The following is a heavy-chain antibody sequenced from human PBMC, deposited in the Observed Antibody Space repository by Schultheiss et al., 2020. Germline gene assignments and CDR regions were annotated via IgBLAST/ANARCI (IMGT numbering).Heavy chain of an antibody. D-gene: IGHD3-10*01. Sequence: GGSLRLSCAASGFTFSSYAMSWVRQAPGKGLEWVSAISGSGGSTYYADSVKGRFTISRDNSKNTLYLQMNSLRAEDTAVYYCAKDRLQNSITMARGVADAYDVWGQGAVVTVSS. J-gene: IGHJ3*01. CDR3: AKDRLQNSITMARGVADAYDV. CDR1: GFTFSSYA. CDR2: ISGSGGST. V-gene: IGHV3-23*01.